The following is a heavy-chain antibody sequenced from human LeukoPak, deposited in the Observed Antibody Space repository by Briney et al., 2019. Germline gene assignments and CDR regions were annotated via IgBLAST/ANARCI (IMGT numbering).Heavy chain of an antibody. CDR1: GVALSSGDYC. Sequence: SETLSLTCTVSGVALSSGDYCWSWIRQPPGKGLGWVGYIYYSGSTYYNPSLKSRVTISVDTSKNQFSLKLSSVTAADTAVYYCARDSRDSSSWNIWFDPWGQGTLVTVSS. CDR3: ARDSRDSSSWNIWFDP. D-gene: IGHD6-13*01. V-gene: IGHV4-30-4*08. CDR2: IYYSGST. J-gene: IGHJ5*02.